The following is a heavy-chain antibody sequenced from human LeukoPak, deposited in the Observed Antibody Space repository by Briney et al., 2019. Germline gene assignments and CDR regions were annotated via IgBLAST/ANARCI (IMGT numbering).Heavy chain of an antibody. CDR3: AKSSGTYSLWYFDI. CDR1: GFTFSSYA. V-gene: IGHV3-23*01. CDR2: ISGRGGST. J-gene: IGHJ2*01. D-gene: IGHD1-26*01. Sequence: GGSLRLSCAASGFTFSSYAMNWVRQAPGKGLEWVSTISGRGGSTYYADSVKGRFTISRDNSKNTLYLQMNSLRAEDTAVYYCAKSSGTYSLWYFDIWGRGTLVTVSS.